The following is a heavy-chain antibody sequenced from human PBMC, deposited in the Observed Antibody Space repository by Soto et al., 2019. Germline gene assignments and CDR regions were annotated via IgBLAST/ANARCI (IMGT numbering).Heavy chain of an antibody. CDR1: GFSLSNARMG. CDR2: IFSNDEK. V-gene: IGHV2-26*01. Sequence: SGPTLVNPTETLTLTCTVSGFSLSNARMGVSWIRQPPGKALEWLAHIFSNDEKSYSTSLKSRLTISKDTSKSQVVLTMTNMDPVDTATYYCARIAKYDSSGYYLYDFDYWGQGXLVTVYS. D-gene: IGHD3-22*01. CDR3: ARIAKYDSSGYYLYDFDY. J-gene: IGHJ4*02.